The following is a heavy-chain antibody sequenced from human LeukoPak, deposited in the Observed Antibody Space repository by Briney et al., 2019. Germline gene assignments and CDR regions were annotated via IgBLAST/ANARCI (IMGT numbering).Heavy chain of an antibody. CDR2: INHSGST. D-gene: IGHD6-6*01. V-gene: IGHV4-34*01. CDR3: ARGYEYRFDP. CDR1: GGSFSGYY. J-gene: IGHJ5*02. Sequence: SSETLSLTCAVYGGSFSGYYWSWIRQPPGKGLEWIGEINHSGSTNYNPSLKSRVTISVDTSKNQFSLKLSSVTAADTAVYYCARGYEYRFDPWGQGTLVTVSS.